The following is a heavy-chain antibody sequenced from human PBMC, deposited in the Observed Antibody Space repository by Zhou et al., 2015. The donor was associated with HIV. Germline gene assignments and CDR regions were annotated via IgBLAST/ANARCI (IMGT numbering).Heavy chain of an antibody. Sequence: QVQLVQSGAEVKKPGSSVKVSCMTSGGSYSTYTVNWVRQAPGQGLEWLGHIVPIYGSTNYAQRFQGRVTITADKSTSTAYMDLSSLRSEDTAVYYCAREGWGSWYFDLWGRGTLVSVSS. CDR2: IVPIYGST. D-gene: IGHD7-27*01. V-gene: IGHV1-69*06. CDR3: AREGWGSWYFDL. CDR1: GGSYSTYT. J-gene: IGHJ2*01.